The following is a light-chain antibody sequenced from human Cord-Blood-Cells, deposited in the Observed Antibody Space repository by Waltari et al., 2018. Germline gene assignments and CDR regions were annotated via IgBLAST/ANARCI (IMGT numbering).Light chain of an antibody. J-gene: IGLJ1*01. V-gene: IGLV2-11*01. CDR1: SSDVGGYNY. Sequence: QSALTQPRSVSGSPGPSVTISCTGTSSDVGGYNYVSWYQQHPGKAPKLIIYDVSKRPSGVPDRFSGSKSGNTASLTISGLQAEDEADYYCCSYAGSYTYVFGTGTKVTVL. CDR2: DVS. CDR3: CSYAGSYTYV.